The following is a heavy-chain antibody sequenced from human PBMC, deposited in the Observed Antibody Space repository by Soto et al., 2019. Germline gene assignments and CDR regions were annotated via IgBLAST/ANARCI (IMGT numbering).Heavy chain of an antibody. CDR3: ARGTHQFTMVRGVIGYYYYGMDV. CDR2: IYYSGST. CDR1: GGSISSYY. J-gene: IGHJ6*02. D-gene: IGHD3-10*01. V-gene: IGHV4-59*01. Sequence: LALTCTVSGGSISSYYWSWIRQPPGKGLEWIGYIYYSGSTNYNPSLKSRVTISVDTSKNQFSLKLSSVTAADTAVYYCARGTHQFTMVRGVIGYYYYGMDVWGQGTTVTVSS.